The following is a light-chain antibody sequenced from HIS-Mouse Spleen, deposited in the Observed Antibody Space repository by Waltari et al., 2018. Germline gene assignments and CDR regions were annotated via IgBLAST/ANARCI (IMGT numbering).Light chain of an antibody. CDR3: QQYYSTPLT. CDR2: WSS. J-gene: IGKJ4*01. Sequence: DIVMTQPPDSLAVSLGEGATIHCKSSQSVLYSTNNKDYLAWYQQKPEQPPKLLTYWSSTRESRVPDRFSGSGSGTDFTLTISSVQAEDGAVDYCQQYYSTPLTFGGGTKVESK. V-gene: IGKV4-1*01. CDR1: QSVLYSTNNKDY.